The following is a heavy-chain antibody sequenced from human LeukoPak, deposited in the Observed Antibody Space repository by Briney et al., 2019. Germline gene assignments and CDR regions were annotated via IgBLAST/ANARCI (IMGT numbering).Heavy chain of an antibody. Sequence: GRSLRLSCVASGFTFRRYDMHWVRQAPGKGLEWVAVIANDGRNEIYADSVKGRFTISRDNSKNTLYLQMNSLRAEDTAVYYCARDAKGEQWLVEVYYFDYWGQGTLVTVSS. CDR3: ARDAKGEQWLVEVYYFDY. V-gene: IGHV3-30*04. D-gene: IGHD6-19*01. J-gene: IGHJ4*02. CDR2: IANDGRNE. CDR1: GFTFRRYD.